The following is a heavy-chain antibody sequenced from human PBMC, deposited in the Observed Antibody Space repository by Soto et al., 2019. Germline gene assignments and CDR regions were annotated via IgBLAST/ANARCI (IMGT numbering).Heavy chain of an antibody. D-gene: IGHD3-22*01. Sequence: QVQLVQSGAEVKKPGASVKVSCKASGYTFTTYYIHWVRQAPGQGLEWMGVINPSGGSTTNAQKFQGRVTMTSDTSTRTVYMELSSLRSEDTAVYYCARDFAEYYDSSSYSYVRGGEGGFDYWGQGSMVTVSS. CDR1: GYTFTTYY. CDR2: INPSGGST. V-gene: IGHV1-46*03. J-gene: IGHJ4*02. CDR3: ARDFAEYYDSSSYSYVRGGEGGFDY.